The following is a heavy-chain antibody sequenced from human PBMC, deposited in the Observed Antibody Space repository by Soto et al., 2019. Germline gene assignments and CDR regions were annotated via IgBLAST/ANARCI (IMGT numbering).Heavy chain of an antibody. Sequence: SETLSLTCAVSGGSISSGGYSWTWIRQPPGRGLEWIGYIYYSGSSYYNPSLKSRVTISVDTSKNQFSLKLSSVTAADTAVYYCARERPDGARLDPWGQGTLVTVSS. CDR3: ARERPDGARLDP. CDR2: IYYSGSS. CDR1: GGSISSGGYS. J-gene: IGHJ5*02. V-gene: IGHV4-30-2*05. D-gene: IGHD6-6*01.